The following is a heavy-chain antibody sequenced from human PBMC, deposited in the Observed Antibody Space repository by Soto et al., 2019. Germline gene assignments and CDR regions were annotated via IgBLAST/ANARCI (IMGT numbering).Heavy chain of an antibody. V-gene: IGHV4-59*01. CDR1: GGSINSYY. Sequence: SETLSLTCTVSGGSINSYYWSWIRQPPGKGLEWIGYIYYSGSTNYNPSLKSRVTISVDTSKNQFSLKLSSVTAADTAVYYCARDNYYGSGTPSWFDPWGQGTLVTVSS. J-gene: IGHJ5*02. CDR2: IYYSGST. D-gene: IGHD3-10*01. CDR3: ARDNYYGSGTPSWFDP.